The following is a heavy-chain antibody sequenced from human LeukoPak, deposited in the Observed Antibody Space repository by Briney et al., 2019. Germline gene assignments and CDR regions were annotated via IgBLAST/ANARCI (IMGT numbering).Heavy chain of an antibody. D-gene: IGHD3-3*01. CDR2: IYYSGST. V-gene: IGHV4-39*07. Sequence: SETLPLTCTVSGGSISSSTYYWGWIRQPPGKGLEWIGSIYYSGSTYYKPSLKSRVTISVDTSKDQFSLKLSSVTAADTAVYYCARRPLDFTKGAFDIWGQGTMVTVSS. J-gene: IGHJ3*02. CDR3: ARRPLDFTKGAFDI. CDR1: GGSISSSTYY.